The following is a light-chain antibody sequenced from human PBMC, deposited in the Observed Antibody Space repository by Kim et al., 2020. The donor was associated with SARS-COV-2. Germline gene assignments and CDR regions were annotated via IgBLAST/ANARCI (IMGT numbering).Light chain of an antibody. V-gene: IGKV3-20*01. J-gene: IGKJ4*01. CDR2: SAS. Sequence: EIVLTQSPGTLSLSPGERATLSCRASQSVSSIYLAWYQQKPGRAPRLLIYSASSRATGIPDRFSGSGSGTDFTLTISRLQPEDFAVYYCHQYRGSPLTFVGGTKLDIK. CDR3: HQYRGSPLT. CDR1: QSVSSIY.